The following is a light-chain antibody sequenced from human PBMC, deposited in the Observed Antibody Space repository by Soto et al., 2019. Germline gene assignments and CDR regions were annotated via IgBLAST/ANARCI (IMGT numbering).Light chain of an antibody. V-gene: IGKV3-20*01. CDR3: QQYGSSPRIT. Sequence: IVMTQSPATLSVSPWERATLSCRASQSVSNNYLAWYQQKPGQAPRLLIYGASNRATGIPDRFSGSGSGTDFTLTISRLEPEDFAVYYCQQYGSSPRITFGQGTRLEIK. J-gene: IGKJ5*01. CDR2: GAS. CDR1: QSVSNNY.